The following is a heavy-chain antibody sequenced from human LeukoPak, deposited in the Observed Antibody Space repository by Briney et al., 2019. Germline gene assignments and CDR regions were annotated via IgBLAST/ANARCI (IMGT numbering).Heavy chain of an antibody. CDR2: IKQDGSEK. J-gene: IGHJ4*02. CDR3: ARGYCSSTSCYSAGVKDY. CDR1: GFTFSNYW. D-gene: IGHD2-2*01. Sequence: GGSLRLSCAASGFTFSNYWMSWVRQAPGKRLEWVANIKQDGSEKYYVDSVKGRFTISRDNAKNSLYLQMNSLRAEDTALYYCARGYCSSTSCYSAGVKDYWGQGTLVTVSS. V-gene: IGHV3-7*01.